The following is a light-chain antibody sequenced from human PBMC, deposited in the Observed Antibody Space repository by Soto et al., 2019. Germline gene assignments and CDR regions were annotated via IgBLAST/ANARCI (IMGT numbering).Light chain of an antibody. CDR3: SSFTGTSALIL. Sequence: QSALTQPASVSGSPGQSITISCTGTSSDVAAYNYVSWYQKYPGKAPKLIIYEVNNRPSGVSDRFSGSKSGNTASLTISGLRAEDEGDYFCSSFTGTSALILFGGGTKLTVL. CDR1: SSDVAAYNY. J-gene: IGLJ2*01. V-gene: IGLV2-14*01. CDR2: EVN.